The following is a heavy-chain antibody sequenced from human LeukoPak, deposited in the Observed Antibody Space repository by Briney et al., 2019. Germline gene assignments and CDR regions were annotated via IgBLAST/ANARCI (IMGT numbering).Heavy chain of an antibody. CDR1: GYTFTSYG. CDR2: INPNSGGT. Sequence: GASVKVSCKASGYTFTSYGISWVRQAPGQGLEWMGWINPNSGGTNYAQKFQGRVTMTRDTSISTAYMELSRLRSDDTAVYYCAVSSIAVAGSFDYWGQGTLVTVSS. CDR3: AVSSIAVAGSFDY. V-gene: IGHV1-2*02. D-gene: IGHD6-19*01. J-gene: IGHJ4*02.